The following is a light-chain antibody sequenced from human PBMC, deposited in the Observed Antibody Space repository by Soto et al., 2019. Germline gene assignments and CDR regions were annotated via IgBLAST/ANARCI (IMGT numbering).Light chain of an antibody. V-gene: IGKV3-20*01. Sequence: EIVLTQSPGTLSLSPGERATLSCRASQSVSSSYLAWYHQKPGQAPRLLIYGASSRATGIPDRFSGSGSGTAFTLTISSLEPEDFAVYYCQQYGSSPELTSGGGTQVAIK. J-gene: IGKJ4*01. CDR3: QQYGSSPELT. CDR1: QSVSSSY. CDR2: GAS.